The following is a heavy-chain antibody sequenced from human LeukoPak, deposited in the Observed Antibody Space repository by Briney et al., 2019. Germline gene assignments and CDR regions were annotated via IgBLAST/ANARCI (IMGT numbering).Heavy chain of an antibody. D-gene: IGHD6-19*01. J-gene: IGHJ3*02. Sequence: SGPTLVNPTQTLTLTCTFSGFSLSTSGVGVGWIRQPPGKALEWLALIYWDDDKRYSPSLKSRLTITKDTSKNQVVLTMTNMDPVDTATYYCAHRGSGVRQWLSLDAFDIWGQGTMVTVSS. CDR2: IYWDDDK. CDR3: AHRGSGVRQWLSLDAFDI. V-gene: IGHV2-5*02. CDR1: GFSLSTSGVG.